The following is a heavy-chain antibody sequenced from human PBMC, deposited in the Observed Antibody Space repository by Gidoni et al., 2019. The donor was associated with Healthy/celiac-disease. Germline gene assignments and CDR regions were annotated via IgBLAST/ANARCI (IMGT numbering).Heavy chain of an antibody. D-gene: IGHD3-22*01. CDR1: GYTFPGYH. CDR2: INPNSGGT. J-gene: IGHJ3*02. CDR3: ARSTIYEDAFDI. Sequence: QVQLVQSGAEVKKPGASVKVSCKAAGYTFPGYHMHWGRQAPGQGLEWMGGINPNSGGTNYAQKLQGWVTMTRDTSISTAYMELSRLRSDDTAVYYCARSTIYEDAFDIWGQGTMVTVSS. V-gene: IGHV1-2*04.